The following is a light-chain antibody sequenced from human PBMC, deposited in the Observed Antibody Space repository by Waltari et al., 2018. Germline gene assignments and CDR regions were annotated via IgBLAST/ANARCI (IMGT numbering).Light chain of an antibody. Sequence: QSVLTPSPSASGTPGPSVAIPCSGPTSHLGNTYVYLYQQLPGTAPKLLIYRDSQRPSGVPDRFSGSKSGTSASLAISGLRSEDEADYYCVTWDDSLGGYYVFGTGTKVTVL. CDR3: VTWDDSLGGYYV. V-gene: IGLV1-47*01. J-gene: IGLJ1*01. CDR2: RDS. CDR1: TSHLGNTY.